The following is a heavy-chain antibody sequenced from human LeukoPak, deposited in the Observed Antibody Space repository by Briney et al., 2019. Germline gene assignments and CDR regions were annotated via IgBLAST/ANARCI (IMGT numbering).Heavy chain of an antibody. CDR1: GFTFSSYS. D-gene: IGHD1-26*01. CDR3: ARVRGGSGRSYAADAFDI. J-gene: IGHJ3*02. V-gene: IGHV3-21*01. CDR2: ISSSSSYI. Sequence: GGSLRLSCAASGFTFSSYSMNWVRQAPGKGLEWVSSISSSSSYIYYADSVKGRFTISRDNAKNSLYLQMNSLRAEDTAVYYCARVRGGSGRSYAADAFDIWGQGTMVTVSS.